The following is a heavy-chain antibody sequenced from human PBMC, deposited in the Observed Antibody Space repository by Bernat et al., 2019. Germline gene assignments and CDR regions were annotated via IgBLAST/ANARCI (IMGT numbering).Heavy chain of an antibody. Sequence: EVQLVESGGGLVQPGGSLRLSCAASGITFSTYWMSWVRQAPGKGLEWVANIKQDGSENYYVDSVKGRFTISRDSAKNSLYLRMNSLRVEDTAVYYCERGRNYGSGSYYNVPDAFDIWGQGTMVTVSS. J-gene: IGHJ3*02. CDR2: IKQDGSEN. D-gene: IGHD3-10*01. CDR3: ERGRNYGSGSYYNVPDAFDI. V-gene: IGHV3-7*01. CDR1: GITFSTYW.